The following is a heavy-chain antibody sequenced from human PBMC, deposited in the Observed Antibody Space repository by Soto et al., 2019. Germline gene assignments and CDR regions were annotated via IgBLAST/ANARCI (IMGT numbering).Heavy chain of an antibody. CDR3: ARDPNYYGSGSYYYFDH. J-gene: IGHJ4*02. CDR2: ISGTSDYI. D-gene: IGHD3-10*01. CDR1: GFTFSSSS. V-gene: IGHV3-21*01. Sequence: PGGSLRLSCATSGFTFSSSSMNWVRQAPGKRLEWVSSISGTSDYIDYADAVKGRFTISRDNAKNSLSLQMNSLRAEDTAVYYCARDPNYYGSGSYYYFDHWGQGTPVTVSS.